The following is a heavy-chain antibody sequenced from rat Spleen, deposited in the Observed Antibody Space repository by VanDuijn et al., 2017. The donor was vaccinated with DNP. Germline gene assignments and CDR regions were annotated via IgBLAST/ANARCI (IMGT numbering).Heavy chain of an antibody. CDR1: GFSLTSYH. D-gene: IGHD1-1*01. CDR2: IWGDGST. J-gene: IGHJ2*01. Sequence: QVQLKESGPGLVKPSETLSLTCTVSGFSLTSYHVSWVRQPPGKGLEWMGVIWGDGSTAYNSALKSRLSISRDTSKSQVFLKMSSLKTEDTATYYCARDYYSGFDYWGQGVMVTVSS. V-gene: IGHV2-32*01. CDR3: ARDYYSGFDY.